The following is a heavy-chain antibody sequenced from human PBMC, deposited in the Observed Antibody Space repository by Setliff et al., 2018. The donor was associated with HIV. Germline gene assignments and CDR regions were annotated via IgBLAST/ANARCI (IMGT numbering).Heavy chain of an antibody. CDR2: IIPVFGTA. D-gene: IGHD6-13*01. CDR1: GGTFSSYA. Sequence: SVKVSFKASGGTFSSYAISWVRQAPGQGLEWMGGIIPVFGTANYAQKFQGRVTITADESTSTAYMELSSLRSEDAAVYYCARVNGSWYERVLNYYYYMDVWGKGTTVTV. CDR3: ARVNGSWYERVLNYYYYMDV. J-gene: IGHJ6*03. V-gene: IGHV1-69*13.